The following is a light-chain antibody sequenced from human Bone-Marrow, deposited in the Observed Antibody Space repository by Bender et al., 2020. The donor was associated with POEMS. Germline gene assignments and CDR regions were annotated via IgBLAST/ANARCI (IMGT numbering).Light chain of an antibody. CDR3: SSYAGNNNFV. J-gene: IGLJ1*01. V-gene: IGLV1-36*01. CDR2: YDD. CDR1: SSNIGNHG. Sequence: QSVVTQPPSLSEAPRQRVTISCSGSSSNIGNHGVNWYQQLPGEALKLLIYYDDLLTPGVSDRFSASKSGTSASLAISELQSEDEADYYCSSYAGNNNFVFGTGTKVTVL.